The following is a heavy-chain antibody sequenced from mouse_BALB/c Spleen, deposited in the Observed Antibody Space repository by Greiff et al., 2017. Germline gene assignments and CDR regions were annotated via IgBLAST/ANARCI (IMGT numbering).Heavy chain of an antibody. Sequence: VQLQQPGAELVRPGASVKLSCKASGYTFTSYWINWVKQRPGQGLEWIGNIYPSDSYTNYNQKFKDKATLTVDKSSSTAYMQLSSPTSEDSAVYYCTRSYYRYEGGFDYWGQGTTLTVSS. CDR1: GYTFTSYW. CDR3: TRSYYRYEGGFDY. CDR2: IYPSDSYT. D-gene: IGHD2-14*01. V-gene: IGHV1-69*02. J-gene: IGHJ2*01.